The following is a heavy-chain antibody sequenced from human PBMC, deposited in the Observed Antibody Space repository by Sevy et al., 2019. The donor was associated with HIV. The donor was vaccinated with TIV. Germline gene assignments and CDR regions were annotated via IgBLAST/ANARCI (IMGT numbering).Heavy chain of an antibody. J-gene: IGHJ3*02. D-gene: IGHD3-3*01. CDR3: ARTYDFWSGYYLSNAFDI. Sequence: GGSQRLSCAASGFTFSSYAMSWVRQAPGKGLEWVSAISGSGGSTYYADSVKGRFTISRDNSKNTLYLQMNSLRAEDTAVYYCARTYDFWSGYYLSNAFDIWGQGTMVTVSS. CDR2: ISGSGGST. CDR1: GFTFSSYA. V-gene: IGHV3-23*01.